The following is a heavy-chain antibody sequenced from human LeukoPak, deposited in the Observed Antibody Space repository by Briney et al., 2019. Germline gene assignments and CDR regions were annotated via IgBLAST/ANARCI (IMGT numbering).Heavy chain of an antibody. CDR2: IYSSGST. V-gene: IGHV4-4*07. CDR1: GGSISNYY. D-gene: IGHD3-10*01. Sequence: SETLSLTCTVSGGSISNYYWSWIRQPAGKGLEWIGRIYSSGSTDYNPSLKSRVTMSVDTSKNRFSLKLSSVTAADTAVYYCARGHYYGSGSYYNPPLNYWGQGTLVTVSS. CDR3: ARGHYYGSGSYYNPPLNY. J-gene: IGHJ4*02.